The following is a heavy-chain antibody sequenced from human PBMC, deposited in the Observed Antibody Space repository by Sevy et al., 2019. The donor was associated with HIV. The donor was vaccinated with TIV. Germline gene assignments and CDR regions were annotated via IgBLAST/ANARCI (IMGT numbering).Heavy chain of an antibody. J-gene: IGHJ6*02. CDR1: GFTLTNEF. CDR2: VYSGGAT. Sequence: GSLRLSCAVSGFTLTNEFFSWVRQAPGKGLEWVAVVYSGGATYYADSVKGRFTISRDKSKNTLYLQMKSLRAGDTAVYYCARVGYCRGGTCFSGFYYAMDVLGQGTTVTVSS. CDR3: ARVGYCRGGTCFSGFYYAMDV. D-gene: IGHD2-15*01. V-gene: IGHV3-53*01.